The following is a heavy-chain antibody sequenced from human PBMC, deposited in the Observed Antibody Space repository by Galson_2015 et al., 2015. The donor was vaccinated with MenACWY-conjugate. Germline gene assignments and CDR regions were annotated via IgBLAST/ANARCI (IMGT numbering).Heavy chain of an antibody. CDR1: GFTFSGYA. D-gene: IGHD3-9*01. V-gene: IGHV3-23*01. J-gene: IGHJ4*02. CDR3: AKDLVKNYEMLTGYYNA. CDR2: FSGGTT. Sequence: SLRLSCAASGFTFSGYAMTWVRQAPGKGLEWVSTFSGGTTYYAASVKGRFIISRDNSKETLFLQMSSLRAEDTATYYCAKDLVKNYEMLTGYYNAWGQGTQVTVSS.